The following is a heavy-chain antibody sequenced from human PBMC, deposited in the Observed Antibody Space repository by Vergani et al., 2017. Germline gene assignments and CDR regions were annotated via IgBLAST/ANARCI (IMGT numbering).Heavy chain of an antibody. CDR1: GGSISSSSYY. J-gene: IGHJ4*02. D-gene: IGHD3-3*01. CDR3: ARDTPWSGYYIFDY. V-gene: IGHV4-39*07. CDR2: IYYSGST. Sequence: QLQLQESGPGLVKPSETLSLTCTVSGGSISSSSYYWGWIRQPPGKGLEWIGSIYYSGSTYYNPSLKSRVTISVDTSKNQFSLKLSSVTAADTAVYYCARDTPWSGYYIFDYWGQGTLVTVSS.